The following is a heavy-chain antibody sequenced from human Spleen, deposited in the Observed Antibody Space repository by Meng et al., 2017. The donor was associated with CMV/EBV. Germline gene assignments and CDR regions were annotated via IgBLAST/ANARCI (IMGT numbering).Heavy chain of an antibody. Sequence: SCAASGFTFSGYWMGWVRQAPGKGLGWVANINGDGSAKYYVDSMRGRFSISRDNTRNSLYLQLNGLRAEDTAVYYCARVGITTSGLYSWGQGTLVTVSS. CDR3: ARVGITTSGLYS. CDR2: INGDGSAK. J-gene: IGHJ4*02. CDR1: GFTFSGYW. V-gene: IGHV3-7*01. D-gene: IGHD3-10*02.